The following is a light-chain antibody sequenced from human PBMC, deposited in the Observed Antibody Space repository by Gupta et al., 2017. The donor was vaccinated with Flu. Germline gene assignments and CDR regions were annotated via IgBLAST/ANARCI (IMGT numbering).Light chain of an antibody. CDR1: QDISNY. CDR3: QQYDNLSFT. J-gene: IGKJ3*01. Sequence: EIQLTHSSSSLSAPAGDRVTITCQASQDISNYLNWYQQKPGKAPKLLIYDASNLETGVPSRFSGSGSGTDFTVTISSLQPEDIATYYCQQYDNLSFTFGPGTKVDIK. CDR2: DAS. V-gene: IGKV1-33*01.